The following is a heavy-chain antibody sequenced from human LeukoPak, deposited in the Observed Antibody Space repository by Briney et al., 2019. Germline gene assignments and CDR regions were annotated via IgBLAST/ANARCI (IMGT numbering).Heavy chain of an antibody. D-gene: IGHD6-19*01. V-gene: IGHV4-59*01. J-gene: IGHJ5*02. CDR1: GGSISSYY. CDR2: IYYSGSSGST. Sequence: SETLSLTCTVSGGSISSYYWSWIRQPPGKGLEWIGYIYYSGSSGSTNYNPSLKSRVTISVDTSKNQFSLKLTSVTAADTAVYYRATTHVYQYGRASHVRGWVVPWVQGTLVTVSS. CDR3: ATTHVYQYGRASHVRGWVVP.